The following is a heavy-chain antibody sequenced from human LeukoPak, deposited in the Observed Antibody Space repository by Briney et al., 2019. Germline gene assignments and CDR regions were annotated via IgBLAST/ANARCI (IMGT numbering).Heavy chain of an antibody. CDR3: RRRGDGDYRPDY. CDR1: GGSISSSKYY. V-gene: IGHV4-39*01. CDR2: IHYSGTT. D-gene: IGHD4-17*01. J-gene: IGHJ4*02. Sequence: PSQTLSLTCTVSGGSISSSKYYWGWIRQPPGKGLEWIGSIHYSGTTYYNPSLKSRVTMSVDTSKNQFSLTLTSVTAADTSVYCVRRRGDGDYRPDYWGQGTLVTVSS.